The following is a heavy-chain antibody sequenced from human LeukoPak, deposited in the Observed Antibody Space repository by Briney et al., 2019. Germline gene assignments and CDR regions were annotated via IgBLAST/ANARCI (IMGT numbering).Heavy chain of an antibody. CDR2: ISNSNSTI. J-gene: IGHJ4*02. CDR3: ASVGDYYGSGSYYPFDY. Sequence: PGGSLRLSCAASGFTFSSYSMNWVRQAPGKGLEWVSYISNSNSTIYYSDSVKGRFTISRDNAKNSLYLQMNSLRAEDTAVYYCASVGDYYGSGSYYPFDYWGQGTLVTVSS. CDR1: GFTFSSYS. V-gene: IGHV3-48*04. D-gene: IGHD3-10*01.